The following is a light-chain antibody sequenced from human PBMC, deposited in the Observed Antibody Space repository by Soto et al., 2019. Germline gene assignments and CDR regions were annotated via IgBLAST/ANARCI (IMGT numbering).Light chain of an antibody. Sequence: QSALTQPASVSXXPGQSITISCTGSSSDVGGHNHVSWYQQHPGKAPKLIIYEVGNRPSGVSNRFSGSKSGNTASLTISGFQAEDEADYYCNSYTSSSTHVFGTGTKLTVL. CDR3: NSYTSSSTHV. J-gene: IGLJ1*01. V-gene: IGLV2-14*01. CDR1: SSDVGGHNH. CDR2: EVG.